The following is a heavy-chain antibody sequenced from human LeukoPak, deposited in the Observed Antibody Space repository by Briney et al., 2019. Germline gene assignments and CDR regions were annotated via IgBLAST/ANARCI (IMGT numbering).Heavy chain of an antibody. CDR3: AKDQGYSYYYLDY. CDR2: INGNGAST. Sequence: PGGSLRLSCAGSGFTFNNHAMSWVRQAPGKGLEWVSGINGNGASTHYSDSVKGRFTISRDNSKNTLYLQMSSLRAEDTAIYYCAKDQGYSYYYLDYWGQGTLVTVSS. D-gene: IGHD5-18*01. CDR1: GFTFNNHA. J-gene: IGHJ4*02. V-gene: IGHV3-23*01.